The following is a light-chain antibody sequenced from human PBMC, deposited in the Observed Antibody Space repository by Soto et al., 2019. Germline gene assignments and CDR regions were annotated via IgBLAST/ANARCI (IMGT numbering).Light chain of an antibody. CDR1: QSVSTS. J-gene: IGKJ1*01. Sequence: IVLTQSPVTLALSPGESAVLSCRASQSVSTSLAWYQHKPGQAPRLFIYDASKRAPGTPVRFTGSGSGTDFTLTIISLEPEDIAGYYCQLHDVWPSFGQGTKVEIK. V-gene: IGKV3-11*01. CDR2: DAS. CDR3: QLHDVWPS.